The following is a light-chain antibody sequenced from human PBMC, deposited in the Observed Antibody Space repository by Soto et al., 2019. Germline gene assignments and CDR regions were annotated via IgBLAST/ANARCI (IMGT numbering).Light chain of an antibody. CDR1: SSDVGAYNY. CDR2: EVS. V-gene: IGLV2-14*01. J-gene: IGLJ3*02. CDR3: SSSTTSSTRV. Sequence: QSALTQPASVSGSPGQSITISCTGTSSDVGAYNYVSWYQQHPGKAPKLMIYEVSNRPSGVSNRFSGSKSGNTASLTISGLQAEDEADYYCSSSTTSSTRVFGGGTKLTVL.